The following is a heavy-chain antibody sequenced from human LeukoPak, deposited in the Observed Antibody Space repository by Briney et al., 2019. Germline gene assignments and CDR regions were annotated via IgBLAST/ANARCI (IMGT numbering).Heavy chain of an antibody. CDR2: IFHSGST. Sequence: KASETLSLTCAVSGGSISSSDWWSWVRQPPGKGLEWIGEIFHSGSTIYNPSLKSRVTISVDKSNNQFSLKLSSVTAADTAVYYCATKGVTNFDYWGQGTPVTVSS. V-gene: IGHV4-4*02. D-gene: IGHD2-8*01. CDR3: ATKGVTNFDY. CDR1: GGSISSSDW. J-gene: IGHJ4*02.